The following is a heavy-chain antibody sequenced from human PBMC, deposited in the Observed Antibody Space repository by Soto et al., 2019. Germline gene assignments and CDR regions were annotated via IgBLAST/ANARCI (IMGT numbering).Heavy chain of an antibody. V-gene: IGHV4-4*07. CDR2: IYTSGST. CDR3: ARDIRYYDSSGYYFISDY. CDR1: GGSISSYY. J-gene: IGHJ4*02. Sequence: SETLSLTCTVSGGSISSYYWSWIRQPAGKGLEWIGRIYTSGSTNYNPSLKSRVTMSVDTSKNQFSLKLSSVTAADTAVYYCARDIRYYDSSGYYFISDYWGQGTLVTVS. D-gene: IGHD3-22*01.